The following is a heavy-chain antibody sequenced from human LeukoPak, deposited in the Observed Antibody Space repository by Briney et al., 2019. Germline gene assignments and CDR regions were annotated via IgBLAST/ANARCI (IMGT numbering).Heavy chain of an antibody. V-gene: IGHV4-4*07. CDR2: IYNSGST. D-gene: IGHD2-8*01. J-gene: IGHJ6*03. CDR3: ARALNGYYYHMDA. CDR1: GVSINSYY. Sequence: SETLSLTCTVSGVSINSYYWNWIRQPAGKGLEWIGRIYNSGSTDYNPSLKSRVTMSVDTPKNQVSLKLSSVTAADTAVYYCARALNGYYYHMDAWGKGTTVTVSS.